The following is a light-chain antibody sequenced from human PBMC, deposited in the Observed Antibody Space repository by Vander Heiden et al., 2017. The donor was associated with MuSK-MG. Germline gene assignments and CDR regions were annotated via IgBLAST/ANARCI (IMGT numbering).Light chain of an antibody. Sequence: IHRTQSPSSLSASVGDRVTITCRASQSISSFLHWYPQKPGKAPKLLIYAASSLQSRVPSRFSGSEYGIDLPLTISTPPPDAFASYFCHQIDYNSPHTFGGGTKVXIK. V-gene: IGKV1-39*01. J-gene: IGKJ4*01. CDR3: HQIDYNSPHT. CDR1: QSISSF. CDR2: AAS.